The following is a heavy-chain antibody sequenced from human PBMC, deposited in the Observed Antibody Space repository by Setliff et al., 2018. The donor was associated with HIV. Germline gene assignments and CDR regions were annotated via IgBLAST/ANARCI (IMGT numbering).Heavy chain of an antibody. Sequence: GGSLRLSCTASGFTFADYAMSWVRQAPGKGLEWVGFIRSKAYGGTSEYAASLKGSFTISRDDSESIAYLQMNSLKTEDTAVYFCARVLLRTNPLYGVASNWFDPWGQGTLVTVSS. CDR3: ARVLLRTNPLYGVASNWFDP. CDR1: GFTFADYA. D-gene: IGHD2-8*01. CDR2: IRSKAYGGTS. J-gene: IGHJ5*02. V-gene: IGHV3-49*04.